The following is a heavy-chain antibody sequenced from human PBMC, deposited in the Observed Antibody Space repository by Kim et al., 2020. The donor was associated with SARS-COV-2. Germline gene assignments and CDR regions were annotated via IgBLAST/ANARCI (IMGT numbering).Heavy chain of an antibody. J-gene: IGHJ5*02. CDR2: INHSGST. D-gene: IGHD3-9*01. CDR1: GGSFSGYY. V-gene: IGHV4-34*01. CDR3: ARGQIVLRYFDWLTRANWFDP. Sequence: SETLSLTCAVYGGSFSGYYWSWIRQPPGKGLEWIGEINHSGSTNYNPSLKSRVTISVDTSKNQFSLKLSSVTAADTAVYYCARGQIVLRYFDWLTRANWFDPWGQGTLVTVSS.